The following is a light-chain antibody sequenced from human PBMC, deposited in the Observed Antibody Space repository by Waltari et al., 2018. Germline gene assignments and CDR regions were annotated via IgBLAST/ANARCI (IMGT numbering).Light chain of an antibody. Sequence: EVVLTRSPATLSLSPGERVTLSCRASQNVINFLAWYQQKPGRAPRLLIYDASQRATGIPARFSGSGSGTDFTLTISSLEPEDFAVYYCQQHRNWPITFGQGTRLDIQ. J-gene: IGKJ5*01. V-gene: IGKV3-11*01. CDR3: QQHRNWPIT. CDR2: DAS. CDR1: QNVINF.